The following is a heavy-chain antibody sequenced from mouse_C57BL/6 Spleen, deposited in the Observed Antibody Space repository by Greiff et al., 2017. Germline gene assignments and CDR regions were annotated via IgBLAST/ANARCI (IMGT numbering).Heavy chain of an antibody. CDR2: ISSGGSYT. V-gene: IGHV5-6*01. Sequence: EVMLVESGGDLVKPGGSLKLSCAASGFTFSSYGMSWVRQTPDKRLEWVATISSGGSYTYYPDSVKGRFTISRDNAKNTLYLQMSSLKSEDTAMYYCARHRGSYDGGLRWYFDVWGTGTTVTVSS. CDR3: ARHRGSYDGGLRWYFDV. J-gene: IGHJ1*03. D-gene: IGHD2-3*01. CDR1: GFTFSSYG.